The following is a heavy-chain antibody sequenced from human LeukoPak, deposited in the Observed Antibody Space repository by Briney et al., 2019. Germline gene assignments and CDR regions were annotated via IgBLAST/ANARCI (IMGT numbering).Heavy chain of an antibody. CDR3: ARRGSGRHFDF. D-gene: IGHD2-15*01. V-gene: IGHV3-11*01. CDR1: GFTFSDYN. Sequence: GGSLSLSCAASGFTFSDYNMSWIRQAPGKGLEWVSYISGGSSTIYYADSLKGRFTVSRDNAKNSLYLLMNSLRAEDTAVYYCARRGSGRHFDFWGQGTLVTVSS. CDR2: ISGGSSTI. J-gene: IGHJ4*02.